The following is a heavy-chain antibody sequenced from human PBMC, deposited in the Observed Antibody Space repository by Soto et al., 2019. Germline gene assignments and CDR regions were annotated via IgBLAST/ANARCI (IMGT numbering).Heavy chain of an antibody. CDR3: ARGQRGHYYDSSGYLPPDY. CDR2: ISAHNGNT. CDR1: GYTFTSYG. D-gene: IGHD3-22*01. J-gene: IGHJ4*02. V-gene: IGHV1-18*04. Sequence: QVQLVQSGAEVKKPGASVKVSCKASGYTFTSYGISWVRQAPGQGLEWMGWISAHNGNTNYAQKLQGRVTMTTDTSTSTAYMELRSLRSDDTAVYYCARGQRGHYYDSSGYLPPDYWGKGTLVTVSS.